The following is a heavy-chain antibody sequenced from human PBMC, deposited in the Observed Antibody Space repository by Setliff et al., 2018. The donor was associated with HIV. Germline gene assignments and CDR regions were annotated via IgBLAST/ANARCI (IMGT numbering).Heavy chain of an antibody. CDR3: ASAGAWQRNALDI. J-gene: IGHJ3*02. CDR2: INPTGGST. Sequence: GASVKVSCKPSGYSFTNHYMHWVRQAPGQGLEWMGVINPTGGSTRNTQKFQGRVAMTRDTSTSTVYVELSSLRSEDTAVYYCASAGAWQRNALDIWGQGTMVT. CDR1: GYSFTNHY. V-gene: IGHV1-46*01. D-gene: IGHD5-12*01.